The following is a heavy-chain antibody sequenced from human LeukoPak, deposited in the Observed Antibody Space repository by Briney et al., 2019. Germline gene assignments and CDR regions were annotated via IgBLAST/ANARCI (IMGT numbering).Heavy chain of an antibody. D-gene: IGHD2-2*01. CDR2: ISSDGKST. J-gene: IGHJ4*02. Sequence: GGSLRLSCAASGFTFSLYWMHWVRQAPGTGLEWVSRISSDGKSTIYADSVKGRFTISRDNAKNSLYLQMNSLRAEDTALYYCARGGPAARGMSNFDNWGQGTLVTVSS. CDR3: ARGGPAARGMSNFDN. CDR1: GFTFSLYW. V-gene: IGHV3-74*01.